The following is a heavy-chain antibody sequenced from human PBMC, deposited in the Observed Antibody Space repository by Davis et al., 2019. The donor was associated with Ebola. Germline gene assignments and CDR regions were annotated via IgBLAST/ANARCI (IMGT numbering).Heavy chain of an antibody. CDR1: GFTFSSYS. CDR2: ISSSSSTI. J-gene: IGHJ4*02. V-gene: IGHV3-48*02. CDR3: ARDRYAYSSSADDY. D-gene: IGHD6-13*01. Sequence: GESLKIPCAASGFTFSSYSMNWVRQAPGKGLEWVSYISSSSSTIYYADSVKGRFTISRDNAKISLYLQMNSLRDEDTAVYYCARDRYAYSSSADDYWGQGTLVTVSS.